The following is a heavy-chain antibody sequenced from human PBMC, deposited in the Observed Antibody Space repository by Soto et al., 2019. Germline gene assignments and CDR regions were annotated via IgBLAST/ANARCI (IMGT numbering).Heavy chain of an antibody. CDR3: ARLLPESNWNSRYNWFDP. CDR2: ISAYNGNT. V-gene: IGHV1-18*01. D-gene: IGHD1-7*01. Sequence: ASVKVSCKASGYTFTSYGISWVRQAPGQGLEWMGWISAYNGNTNYAQKLQGRVTMTTDTSTSTAYMELRSLRSDDTAVYYCARLLPESNWNSRYNWFDPWGQGTLVTVSS. CDR1: GYTFTSYG. J-gene: IGHJ5*02.